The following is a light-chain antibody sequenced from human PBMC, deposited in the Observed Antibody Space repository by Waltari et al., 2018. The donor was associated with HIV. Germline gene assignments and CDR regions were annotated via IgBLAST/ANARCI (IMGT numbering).Light chain of an antibody. V-gene: IGLV2-11*01. CDR3: CSYAGSYTGV. CDR1: SSDVGGYNY. CDR2: DVS. J-gene: IGLJ2*01. Sequence: QSALTQPRSVSGSPGQSVPISCTGTSSDVGGYNYVSWYQQHPGKAPKLMIYDVSKRPSGVPDRFSCSKSGNTASLTISGLQAEDEADYYCCSYAGSYTGVFGGGTKLTVL.